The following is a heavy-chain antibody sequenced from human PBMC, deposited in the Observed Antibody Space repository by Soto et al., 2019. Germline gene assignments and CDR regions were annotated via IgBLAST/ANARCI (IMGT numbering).Heavy chain of an antibody. Sequence: GGSLRLSCAASGFTFSSYWMSWVRQAPGKGLEWVANIKQDGSEKYYVDSVKGRFTISRDNAKNSLYLQMNSLRAEDTAVYYCARVLLYCSGGSCYPHYYSGQGTLVPVSS. CDR3: ARVLLYCSGGSCYPHYY. V-gene: IGHV3-7*01. CDR2: IKQDGSEK. J-gene: IGHJ4*02. CDR1: GFTFSSYW. D-gene: IGHD2-15*01.